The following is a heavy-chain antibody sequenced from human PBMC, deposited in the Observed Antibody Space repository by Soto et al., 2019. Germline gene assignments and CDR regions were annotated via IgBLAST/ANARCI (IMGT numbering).Heavy chain of an antibody. J-gene: IGHJ4*02. Sequence: EVQLIESGGGLVQPGGSLRLSCAASGFTFSVYAMSWVRQAPGKGLEWVSGISGTGGSTSYADSVKGRFTISRDNSKNTLSLQMDSLRADDTAVSYCAKDRYNWNPQALDYWGRGTLVTVSS. CDR3: AKDRYNWNPQALDY. CDR2: ISGTGGST. CDR1: GFTFSVYA. V-gene: IGHV3-23*01. D-gene: IGHD1-20*01.